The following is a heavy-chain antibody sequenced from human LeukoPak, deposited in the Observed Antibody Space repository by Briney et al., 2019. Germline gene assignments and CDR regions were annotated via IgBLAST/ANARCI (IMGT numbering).Heavy chain of an antibody. CDR2: IIPIFGTA. Sequence: GASVKVSCKASGATLISYAMSWVRQAPGQGLEWMGGIIPIFGTANYAQKFQGRVTITADKSTSTAYMEVSSLRPEDTAVYYCAGGRPRGYCSGGSCYHNFDYWGQGTLVTVSS. D-gene: IGHD2-15*01. J-gene: IGHJ4*02. CDR3: AGGRPRGYCSGGSCYHNFDY. V-gene: IGHV1-69*06. CDR1: GATLISYA.